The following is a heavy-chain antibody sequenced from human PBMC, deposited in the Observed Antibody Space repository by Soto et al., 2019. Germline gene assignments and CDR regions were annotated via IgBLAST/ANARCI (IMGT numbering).Heavy chain of an antibody. CDR1: EYTFTDYY. V-gene: IGHV1-2*04. D-gene: IGHD1-26*01. CDR2: INPNSGGT. CDR3: ATSRGAGVKHAFDM. J-gene: IGHJ3*02. Sequence: QVQLVQSGAEVKKPGASVKVSCKASEYTFTDYYMHWVRQAPGQGLEWVGWINPNSGGTNYAQNFQGWVTMTRDTSISTAYMELSRLRSDDTAVYYCATSRGAGVKHAFDMWGQGTMVTVSS.